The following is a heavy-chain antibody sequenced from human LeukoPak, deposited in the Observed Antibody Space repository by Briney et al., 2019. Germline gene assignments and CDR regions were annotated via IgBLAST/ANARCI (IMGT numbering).Heavy chain of an antibody. CDR3: ARQEYCSGGSCYTWFDP. CDR2: IYPADSDI. Sequence: KDGESLKISCKGSGYSINNYWIGWVRQMPGKGLEWMGIIYPADSDIRYSPSFQGQVTISADKSISTVYLRWSSLKASDTAMYYCARQEYCSGGSCYTWFDPWGQGTLVTVSS. V-gene: IGHV5-51*01. CDR1: GYSINNYW. D-gene: IGHD2-15*01. J-gene: IGHJ5*02.